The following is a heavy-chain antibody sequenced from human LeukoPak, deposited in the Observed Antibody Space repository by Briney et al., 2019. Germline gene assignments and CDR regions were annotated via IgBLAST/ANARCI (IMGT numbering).Heavy chain of an antibody. J-gene: IGHJ4*02. CDR1: GFTFSSYA. Sequence: PGGSLRLSCAASGFTFSSYAMNWVRQSPGKGLEWISYISSSGTSIYYADSVKGRFTISRDNARNSLYLQIHSLRAEDTAVYYCAKEFDYWGQGTLVTVSS. V-gene: IGHV3-48*01. CDR3: AKEFDY. CDR2: ISSSGTSI.